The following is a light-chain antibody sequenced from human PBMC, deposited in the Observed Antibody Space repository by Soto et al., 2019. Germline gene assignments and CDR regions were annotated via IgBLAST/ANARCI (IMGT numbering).Light chain of an antibody. J-gene: IGLJ1*01. CDR2: RND. V-gene: IGLV1-47*01. CDR1: SSRFGSNY. CDR3: ATWVDSLSVYV. Sequence: QSVLPQPPSASGTPGQRVTVSCSVSSSRFGSNYVYWYQQLPGTAPKLLIYRNDQRPSGVPDRFSGSRSGTSASLAISGLRSEDEAIFYCATWVDSLSVYVFGTGTQLTVL.